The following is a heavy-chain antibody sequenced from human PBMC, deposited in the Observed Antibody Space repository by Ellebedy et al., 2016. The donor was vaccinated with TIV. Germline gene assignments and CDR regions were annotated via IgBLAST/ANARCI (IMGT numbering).Heavy chain of an antibody. D-gene: IGHD3-16*01. CDR1: GFTFSDYY. Sequence: GESLKISCAASGFTFSDYYMSWIRQAPGKGLEWVSYISSSSSYTNYADSVKGRFTISRDNAKNSLYLQMNSLRAEDTAVYYCARAPRGDHYMDVWGKGTTVTVSS. V-gene: IGHV3-11*05. CDR2: ISSSSSYT. J-gene: IGHJ6*03. CDR3: ARAPRGDHYMDV.